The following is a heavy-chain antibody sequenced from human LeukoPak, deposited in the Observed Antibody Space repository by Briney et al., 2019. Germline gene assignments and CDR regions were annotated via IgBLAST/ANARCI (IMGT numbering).Heavy chain of an antibody. V-gene: IGHV4-59*01. Sequence: SETLSLTCIVSGGSISNYYWSWIRQSPGKGLEWIGYIYHSGKTNYNPSLKSRVTMSMDTSRSQFSLRLNSVTAADTAVYYCARDGSSFLSWGQGTLVTVSS. CDR2: IYHSGKT. J-gene: IGHJ5*02. CDR1: GGSISNYY. CDR3: ARDGSSFLS. D-gene: IGHD6-6*01.